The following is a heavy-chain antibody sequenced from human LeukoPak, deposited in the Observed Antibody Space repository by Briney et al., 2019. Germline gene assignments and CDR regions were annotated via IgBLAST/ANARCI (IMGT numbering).Heavy chain of an antibody. V-gene: IGHV3-23*01. CDR3: ARVVDYVELVVVVTGGWFDP. CDR2: VSGCGSHI. J-gene: IGHJ5*02. CDR1: GFTFSSYA. D-gene: IGHD2-8*02. Sequence: GGSLRLSCAVSGFTFSSYAKSWGWHAPRQGPELVSVVSGCGSHIHYEDPLHGRFTISRDASKSTLYLQMNSLRVEDTALYFGARVVDYVELVVVVTGGWFDPWGQGTQVTVSS.